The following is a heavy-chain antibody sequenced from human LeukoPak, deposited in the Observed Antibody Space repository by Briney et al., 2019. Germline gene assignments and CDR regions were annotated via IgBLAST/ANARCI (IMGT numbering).Heavy chain of an antibody. J-gene: IGHJ6*03. V-gene: IGHV3-43D*03. CDR1: GFSFRNYA. CDR2: ISWDGGST. CDR3: AKDTTRTGTGYYYYYYMDV. D-gene: IGHD1-7*01. Sequence: GGSLRLSCAASGFSFRNYAMHWVRQAPGKGLEWVSLISWDGGSTYYADSVKGRFTISRDNSKNSLYLQMNSLRAEDTALYYCAKDTTRTGTGYYYYYYMDVWGKGTTVTVSS.